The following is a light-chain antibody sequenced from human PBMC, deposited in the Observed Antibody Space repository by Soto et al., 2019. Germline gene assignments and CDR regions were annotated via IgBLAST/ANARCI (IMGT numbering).Light chain of an antibody. CDR3: AACDDSLNGHVV. CDR2: SND. V-gene: IGLV1-44*01. CDR1: SSNIGSST. J-gene: IGLJ2*01. Sequence: QSVLTQPPSASGTPGQRVTISCSGSSSNIGSSTVNWYQQVPGTAPKLLIYSNDQRPSGVPDRLSGSKSGTSASLAISGLQSEDESDYYCAACDDSLNGHVVFGGGTKLTVL.